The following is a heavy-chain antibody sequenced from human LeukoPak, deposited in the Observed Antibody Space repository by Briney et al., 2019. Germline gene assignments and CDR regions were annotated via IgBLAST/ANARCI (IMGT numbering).Heavy chain of an antibody. V-gene: IGHV3-23*01. J-gene: IGHJ4*02. Sequence: GGSLRLSCAASGVTLSSYAMNWVRQAPGKGLEWVSAISGSGGSSYYADSVEGRFTISRDNSRNTLYLQMNSLRAEDTAVYYCATDFGGGPDYWGQGTLVTVSS. CDR2: ISGSGGSS. D-gene: IGHD3-10*01. CDR1: GVTLSSYA. CDR3: ATDFGGGPDY.